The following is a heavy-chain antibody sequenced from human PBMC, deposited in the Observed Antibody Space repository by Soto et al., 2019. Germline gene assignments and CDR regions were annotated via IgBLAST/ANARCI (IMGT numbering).Heavy chain of an antibody. J-gene: IGHJ6*02. CDR2: INNDGGTT. CDR3: ASQGLYYYGLDV. Sequence: PGGSLRLSCAASGFPFSTYWMHWVRQAPGKGPVWVSRINNDGGTTRYADSVKGRFTISRDNAKNTLYLQMNSLRAEDTAVYYCASQGLYYYGLDVWGQGTTVTVSS. V-gene: IGHV3-74*01. CDR1: GFPFSTYW.